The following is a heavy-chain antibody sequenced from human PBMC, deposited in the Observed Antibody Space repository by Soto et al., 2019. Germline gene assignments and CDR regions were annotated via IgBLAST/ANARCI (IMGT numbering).Heavy chain of an antibody. CDR2: INPGDTNT. D-gene: IGHD3-3*01. Sequence: GESLKISCKGSGYSFTSYWIGWVRQMPGKGLEWKGIINPGDTNTRNNPSFQSQVTISAEKTISTAYLHWSSLNASYTAMYYCARLADYDFWSGPFDYWGQGTLVTVSS. J-gene: IGHJ4*02. CDR1: GYSFTSYW. CDR3: ARLADYDFWSGPFDY. V-gene: IGHV5-51*01.